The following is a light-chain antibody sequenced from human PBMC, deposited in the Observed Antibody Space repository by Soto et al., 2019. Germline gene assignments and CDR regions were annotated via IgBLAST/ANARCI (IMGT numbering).Light chain of an antibody. Sequence: EILLTQSPATLSLSRGERATLSCRASQSVSSYLAWYQQKPGQTPRLLIYDASNRATGIPARFNGSGSGTDFTLTISSLEPEDFAVYYCQQRSDWPRTFGQGTKVDIK. V-gene: IGKV3-11*01. J-gene: IGKJ1*01. CDR2: DAS. CDR3: QQRSDWPRT. CDR1: QSVSSY.